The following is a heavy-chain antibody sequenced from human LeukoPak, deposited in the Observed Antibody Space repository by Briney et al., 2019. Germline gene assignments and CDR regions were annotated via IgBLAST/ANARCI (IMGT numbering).Heavy chain of an antibody. J-gene: IGHJ6*02. V-gene: IGHV3-30-3*01. CDR2: ISYDGSNK. CDR1: GFAFSSYA. D-gene: IGHD2-15*01. Sequence: GGSLRLSCAASGFAFSSYAMHWVRQAPGKGLEWVAVISYDGSNKYYADSVKGRFTISRDNSKNTLYLQMNSLRAEDTAVYYCARDQGGGGNYGMDVWGQGTTVTVSS. CDR3: ARDQGGGGNYGMDV.